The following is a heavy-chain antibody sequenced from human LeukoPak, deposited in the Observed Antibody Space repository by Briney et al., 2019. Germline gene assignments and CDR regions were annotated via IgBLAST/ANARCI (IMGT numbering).Heavy chain of an antibody. CDR3: ARDII. CDR1: GFSFSYYW. D-gene: IGHD3-10*01. Sequence: GGSLRLSCAASGFSFSYYWVTWVRQAPGMGLEWVANINHDGSEKYYVDSVKGRFTISRDNADNSVSLQMNSLRAEDTAVYYCARDIIWGQGTLVTVSS. V-gene: IGHV3-7*01. CDR2: INHDGSEK. J-gene: IGHJ4*02.